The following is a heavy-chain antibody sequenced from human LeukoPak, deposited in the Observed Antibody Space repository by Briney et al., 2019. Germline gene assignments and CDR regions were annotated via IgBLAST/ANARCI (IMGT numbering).Heavy chain of an antibody. D-gene: IGHD6-13*01. CDR2: ISYDGSNK. V-gene: IGHV3-30-3*01. CDR1: GFTFSSYA. CDR3: ARVGRSREFAYSSSWRIYFDY. J-gene: IGHJ4*02. Sequence: PGRSLRLSCAASGFTFSSYAMHWVRQAPGKGLEWVAVISYDGSNKYYADSVKGRFTISRDNSKNTLYLQMNSLRAEDTAVYYCARVGRSREFAYSSSWRIYFDYWGQGTLVTVSS.